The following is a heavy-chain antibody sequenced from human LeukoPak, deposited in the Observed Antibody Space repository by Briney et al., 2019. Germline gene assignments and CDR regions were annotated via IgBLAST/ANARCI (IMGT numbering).Heavy chain of an antibody. J-gene: IGHJ6*02. V-gene: IGHV1-69*13. D-gene: IGHD4-17*01. CDR2: IIPIFGTA. CDR1: GGTFSSYA. CDR3: ARTNKLYTYGDYVFQHYGMDV. Sequence: ASVKVSCKASGGTFSSYAISWVRQAPGQGLEWMGGIIPIFGTANYAQKFQGRVTITADESTSTAYMELSSLRSEDTAVYYCARTNKLYTYGDYVFQHYGMDVWGQGTTVTVSS.